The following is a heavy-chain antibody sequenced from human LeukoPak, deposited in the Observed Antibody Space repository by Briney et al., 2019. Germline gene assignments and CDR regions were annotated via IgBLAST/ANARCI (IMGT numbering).Heavy chain of an antibody. CDR3: ARDGPTFYDILPGYYNQGYFQH. CDR2: ISSSSSYI. Sequence: KSGGSLRLSCAASGFTFSSYSMNWVRQAPGKGLGWVSSISSSSSYIYYADSVKGRFTISRDYAKDSLYLQMNSLRAEDTAVYYCARDGPTFYDILPGYYNQGYFQHWGQGTLVTVSS. D-gene: IGHD3-9*01. CDR1: GFTFSSYS. J-gene: IGHJ1*01. V-gene: IGHV3-21*01.